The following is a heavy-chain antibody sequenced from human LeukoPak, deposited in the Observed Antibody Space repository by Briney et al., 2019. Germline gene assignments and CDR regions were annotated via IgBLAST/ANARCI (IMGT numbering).Heavy chain of an antibody. Sequence: PGGSLRLSCAASGFTFSSYWMSWVRQAPGKGLEWVANIKQDGSEKYYVDSVKGRFTVSRDNAKNSLYLQMNSLRAEDTAVYYCARGSNSYPYCYDYWGQGTLVTVSS. CDR2: IKQDGSEK. V-gene: IGHV3-7*04. CDR1: GFTFSSYW. D-gene: IGHD2-2*01. CDR3: ARGSNSYPYCYDY. J-gene: IGHJ4*02.